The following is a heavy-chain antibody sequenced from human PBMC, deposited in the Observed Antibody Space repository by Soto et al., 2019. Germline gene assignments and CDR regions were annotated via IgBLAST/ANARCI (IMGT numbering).Heavy chain of an antibody. D-gene: IGHD1-7*01. CDR1: GYTFTDYY. J-gene: IGHJ6*02. CDR2: INPNSGGT. CDR3: ARKLELRGSYYYYYDMDL. V-gene: IGHV1-2*02. Sequence: ASVKVSCKASGYTFTDYYMHWVRQAPGQGLEWRGWINPNSGGTNYAQKFQGRVTMTRDTSISTAYMELSRLRSDDTAVYYCARKLELRGSYYYYYDMDLWGQGTTVPVSS.